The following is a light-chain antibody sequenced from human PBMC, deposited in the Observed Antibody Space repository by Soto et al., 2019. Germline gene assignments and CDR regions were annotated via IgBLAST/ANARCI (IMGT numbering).Light chain of an antibody. CDR3: QKYNNWGLS. J-gene: IGKJ4*01. V-gene: IGKV3D-15*01. CDR1: ENVGTN. Sequence: IVMTQSPATLSVSPGDEVTLSCRASENVGTNLAWYQQKPGQAPRLLIYGSSTRATGIPATFSGSGSGTEFTLTISSLQSAESAIYYCQKYNNWGLSFGGGTKVEIK. CDR2: GSS.